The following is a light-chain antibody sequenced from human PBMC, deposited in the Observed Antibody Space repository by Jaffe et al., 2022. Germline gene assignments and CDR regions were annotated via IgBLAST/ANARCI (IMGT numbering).Light chain of an antibody. CDR3: TSYAGNKVL. V-gene: IGLV2-8*01. CDR1: SSDIGGYNY. J-gene: IGLJ2*01. Sequence: QSALTQPPSASGSPGQSVTISCTGTSSDIGGYNYVSWYQQHPGKGPKLMIYEVSNRPSGVPDRFSGSKSGNTASLTVSGLQAEDEADYYCTSYAGNKVLFGGGTKLTVL. CDR2: EVS.